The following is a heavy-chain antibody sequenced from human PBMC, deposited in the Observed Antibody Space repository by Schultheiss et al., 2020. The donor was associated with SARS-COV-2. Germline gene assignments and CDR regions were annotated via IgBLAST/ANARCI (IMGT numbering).Heavy chain of an antibody. D-gene: IGHD6-6*01. Sequence: GGSLRLSCAASGFTFSSYNMNWVRQAPGEGLVWVSRIDYDGRRTNYADSVKGRFTISRDNAKNSLYLQMNSLRAEDTAVYYCARVGRSSSSWDQNIYYFDYWGQGTLVTVSS. V-gene: IGHV3-74*01. J-gene: IGHJ4*02. CDR3: ARVGRSSSSWDQNIYYFDY. CDR1: GFTFSSYN. CDR2: IDYDGRRT.